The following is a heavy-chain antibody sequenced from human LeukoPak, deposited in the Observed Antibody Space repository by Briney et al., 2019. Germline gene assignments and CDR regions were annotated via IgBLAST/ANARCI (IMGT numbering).Heavy chain of an antibody. D-gene: IGHD3-9*01. CDR1: GYTFTSCD. CDR3: ARQTGFGWFDP. CDR2: MNPNSGNT. J-gene: IGHJ5*02. V-gene: IGHV1-8*02. Sequence: ASVKVSCKASGYTFTSCDINWVRQATGQGLEWMGWMNPNSGNTGYAQKFQGRVTMTTDTSTSTAYMELRSLRSDDTAVYYCARQTGFGWFDPWGQGTLVTVSS.